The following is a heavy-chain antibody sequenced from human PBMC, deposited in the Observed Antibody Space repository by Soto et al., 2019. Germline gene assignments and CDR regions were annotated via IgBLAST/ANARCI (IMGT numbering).Heavy chain of an antibody. CDR3: ATEYNWNHGGFDY. CDR2: INHSGST. V-gene: IGHV4-34*01. D-gene: IGHD1-20*01. Sequence: QVQLQQWGAGLLKPSETLSLTCAVYGGSFSGYYWSWIRQPPGKGLEWIGEINHSGSTNYNPSLKRRVTISVDTSKNQFSLKLSSVTAADTAVYYCATEYNWNHGGFDYWGQGTLVTVSS. J-gene: IGHJ4*02. CDR1: GGSFSGYY.